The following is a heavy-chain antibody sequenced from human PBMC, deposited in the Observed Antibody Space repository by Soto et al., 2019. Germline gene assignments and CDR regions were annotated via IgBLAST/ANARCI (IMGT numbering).Heavy chain of an antibody. D-gene: IGHD3-22*01. J-gene: IGHJ4*02. CDR1: GFTFSSYS. CDR3: VGLYDSRFDY. Sequence: PXVSLTLYCAASGFTFSSYSTNWVRQAPGKGLEWVSSISSSSSYIYYADSVKGRFTISRDNAKNSLYLQMNSLRAEDTAVYYCVGLYDSRFDYWGQRTLVTVSS. V-gene: IGHV3-21*01. CDR2: ISSSSSYI.